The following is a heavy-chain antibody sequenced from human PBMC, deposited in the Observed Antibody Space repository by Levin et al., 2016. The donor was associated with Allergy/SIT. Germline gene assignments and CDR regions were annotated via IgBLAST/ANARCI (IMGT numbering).Heavy chain of an antibody. CDR3: ARDGISMIRGLTQWDV. D-gene: IGHD3-10*01. J-gene: IGHJ6*02. Sequence: VRQAPGKGLEWVSVIYSGGSTYYADSVKGRFTISRDNSRNTLYLQMNSLRAEDTAVYYCARDGISMIRGLTQWDVWGQGTTVTVSS. V-gene: IGHV3-66*01. CDR2: IYSGGST.